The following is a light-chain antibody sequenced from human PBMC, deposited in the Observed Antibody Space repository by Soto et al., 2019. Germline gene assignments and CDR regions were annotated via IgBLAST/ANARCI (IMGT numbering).Light chain of an antibody. CDR2: KAS. Sequence: DIQMTQSPSTLSASVGDRITITCRASQSISSWLAWYQQKPGKAPKVLIYKASSLEGGVPSRFSGSGSGTEFTLTISSLQPDDFATYYCQQYKTFWSFGQGTNVEIK. CDR3: QQYKTFWS. CDR1: QSISSW. J-gene: IGKJ1*01. V-gene: IGKV1-5*03.